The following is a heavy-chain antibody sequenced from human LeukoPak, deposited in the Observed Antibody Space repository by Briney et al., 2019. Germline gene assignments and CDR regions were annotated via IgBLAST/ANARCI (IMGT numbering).Heavy chain of an antibody. V-gene: IGHV3-23*01. J-gene: IGHJ3*02. CDR1: GFTFSSYA. CDR3: AKPYCSSTSCRAFDI. Sequence: PGGSLRLSCAASGFTFSSYAISWVRQAPGKGLEWVSVISASGGRTSYADSVKGRFTISRDNSKNTLYLQMNSLRAEDTAVYYCAKPYCSSTSCRAFDIWGQGTMVTVSS. CDR2: ISASGGRT. D-gene: IGHD2-2*01.